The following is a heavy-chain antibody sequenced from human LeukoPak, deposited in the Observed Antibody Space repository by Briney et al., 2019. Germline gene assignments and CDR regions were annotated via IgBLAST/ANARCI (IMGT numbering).Heavy chain of an antibody. CDR2: IYTSGST. CDR3: ARDRAYYDFWSGYDV. D-gene: IGHD3-3*01. Sequence: PSETLSLTCTVPGGSISSYYWSWIRQPAGKGLEWIGRIYTSGSTNYNPSLKSRVTMSVDTSKNQFSLKLSSVTAADTAVYYCARDRAYYDFWSGYDVWGQGTTVTVSS. J-gene: IGHJ6*02. CDR1: GGSISSYY. V-gene: IGHV4-4*07.